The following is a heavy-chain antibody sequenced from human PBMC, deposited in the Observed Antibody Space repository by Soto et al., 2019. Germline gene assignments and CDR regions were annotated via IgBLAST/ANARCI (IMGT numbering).Heavy chain of an antibody. V-gene: IGHV1-18*01. Sequence: QVHLVQSGAEVKKPGASVKVSCQASGYAFTTYGITWVRQAPGQGLEWRGWISAHNGNTNYAQKLQGRVTVTRDTATSKAYMELRSLLSDDTAVYYCARGRYGDYWGQGALVTVSS. J-gene: IGHJ4*02. D-gene: IGHD1-1*01. CDR1: GYAFTTYG. CDR3: ARGRYGDY. CDR2: ISAHNGNT.